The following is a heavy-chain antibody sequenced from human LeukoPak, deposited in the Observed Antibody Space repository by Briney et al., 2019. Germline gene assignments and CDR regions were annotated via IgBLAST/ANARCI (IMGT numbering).Heavy chain of an antibody. Sequence: GGSLRLSCATSGFTFSGSAIHWVRQASGKGLEWVGRIRSKANSYSTTDAASVKGRFTISRDDSKNTAYLQMNSLKTEDTAVYYCTRPSYDSSVIGVVYWGKGTLVTVSS. CDR3: TRPSYDSSVIGVVY. D-gene: IGHD3-22*01. J-gene: IGHJ4*02. V-gene: IGHV3-73*01. CDR2: IRSKANSYST. CDR1: GFTFSGSA.